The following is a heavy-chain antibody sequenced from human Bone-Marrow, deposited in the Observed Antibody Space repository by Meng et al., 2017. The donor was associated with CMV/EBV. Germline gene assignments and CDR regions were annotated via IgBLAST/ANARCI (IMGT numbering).Heavy chain of an antibody. CDR3: ARGGGHYNFDY. V-gene: IGHV1-46*04. CDR2: IDPIGGGT. J-gene: IGHJ4*02. CDR1: GYTFSNYH. D-gene: IGHD2-15*01. Sequence: SCKASGYTFSNYHMHWVRQAPGQGLEWMGRIDPIGGGTTYAQKLQGRVTMTRDTSTSTDYMELSSLASEDTAVYYCARGGGHYNFDYWGQGVLVTVSS.